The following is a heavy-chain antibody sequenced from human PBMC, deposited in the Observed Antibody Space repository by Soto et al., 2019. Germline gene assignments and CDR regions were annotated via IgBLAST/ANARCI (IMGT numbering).Heavy chain of an antibody. CDR3: ARLFIVGAPGSYYTGLDV. CDR1: GYSISSSNW. D-gene: IGHD1-26*01. V-gene: IGHV4-28*01. Sequence: SETLSLTCAVSGYSISSSNWWGWIRQPLGKGLQWIGYIYHSGTTYYNPSLKSRVTMSVDTSKNQFSLKLTSVTAVDTAVYYCARLFIVGAPGSYYTGLDVWGQGTTVTVSS. CDR2: IYHSGTT. J-gene: IGHJ6*02.